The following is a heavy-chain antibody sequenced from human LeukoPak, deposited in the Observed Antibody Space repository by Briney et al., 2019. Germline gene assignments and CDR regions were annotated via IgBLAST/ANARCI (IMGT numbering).Heavy chain of an antibody. CDR1: GFTFSSYA. CDR3: SNGNRCTSPNCLGYYYFYMDV. V-gene: IGHV3-23*01. D-gene: IGHD2-8*01. Sequence: GGSLRLSCAASGFTFSSYAMNWVRQAPGRGPEWVSGFSGRGGTTYYADSVKGRFTISRDNSKNTLYLQMNSLRAEDTAVYYCSNGNRCTSPNCLGYYYFYMDVWGKGTTVTVSS. CDR2: FSGRGGTT. J-gene: IGHJ6*03.